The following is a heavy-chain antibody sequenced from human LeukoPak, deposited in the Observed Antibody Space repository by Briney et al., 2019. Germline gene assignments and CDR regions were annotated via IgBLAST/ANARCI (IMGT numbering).Heavy chain of an antibody. J-gene: IGHJ4*02. D-gene: IGHD5-12*01. CDR1: GFTFSSYS. V-gene: IGHV3-48*02. CDR3: ARDRRVATRSTFDY. CDR2: ISSSSSTI. Sequence: GGSLRLSCVASGFTFSSYSMNWVRQAPGKGLEWVSYISSSSSTIYYADSVKGRFTISRDNAKNSLYLQMNSLRDEDTAVYYCARDRRVATRSTFDYWGQGTLVTVSS.